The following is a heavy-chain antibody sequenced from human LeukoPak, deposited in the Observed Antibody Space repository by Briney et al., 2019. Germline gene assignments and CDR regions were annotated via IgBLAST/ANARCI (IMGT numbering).Heavy chain of an antibody. CDR1: GDSFSTSH. J-gene: IGHJ4*02. CDR2: INPSGGST. Sequence: ASVQISCKASGDSFSTSHMHWVRQAPGKGLEWMGKINPSGGSTTYAQQFRGRLSMTRDLSMSTVYVELSSLTFEDTAVYYCMRNLMQFTGLAYWGQGTLVTVSS. CDR3: MRNLMQFTGLAY. V-gene: IGHV1-46*01. D-gene: IGHD2-8*02.